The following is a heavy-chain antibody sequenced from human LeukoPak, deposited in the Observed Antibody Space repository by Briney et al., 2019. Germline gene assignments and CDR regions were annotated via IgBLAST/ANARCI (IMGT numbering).Heavy chain of an antibody. J-gene: IGHJ4*02. D-gene: IGHD2-15*01. CDR2: FDPEDGET. CDR1: GYTLTELF. CDR3: ATDRRYCSGGSCYSGFDY. V-gene: IGHV1-24*01. Sequence: ASVTVSCTVSGYTLTELFMHWVRQAPGKGLEWMGGFDPEDGETIYAQKFQGRVTMTEDTSTDTAYMELSSLRSEDTAVYYCATDRRYCSGGSCYSGFDYWGQGTLVTVSS.